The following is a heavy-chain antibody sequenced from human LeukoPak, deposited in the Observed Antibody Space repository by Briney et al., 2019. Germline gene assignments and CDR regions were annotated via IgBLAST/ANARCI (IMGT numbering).Heavy chain of an antibody. V-gene: IGHV3-23*01. D-gene: IGHD1-26*01. CDR1: GFTFEKYV. Sequence: PGGSLRLSCVASGFTFEKYVTNWVRQAPGKGLEWLATIYGSGVSISYADSVKGRFTISRDNSNNTLYLQMNSLRVEDTAMYFCAKDLGWELPAEAYWGQGILVTVSS. J-gene: IGHJ4*02. CDR2: IYGSGVSI. CDR3: AKDLGWELPAEAY.